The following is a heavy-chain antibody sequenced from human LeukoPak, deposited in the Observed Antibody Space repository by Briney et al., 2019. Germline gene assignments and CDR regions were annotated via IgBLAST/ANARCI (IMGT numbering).Heavy chain of an antibody. CDR1: GFGFSDSY. Sequence: GGSLRLSCVVSGFGFSDSYMTWIRQTPGKGLEWLAYISGSGSDMYYADSVKGRFTISRDNAKNSLYLQMNSLRAEDTALYYCARAYFWSGPEDYWGQGTLVTVSS. CDR2: ISGSGSDM. CDR3: ARAYFWSGPEDY. D-gene: IGHD3-3*01. V-gene: IGHV3-11*01. J-gene: IGHJ4*02.